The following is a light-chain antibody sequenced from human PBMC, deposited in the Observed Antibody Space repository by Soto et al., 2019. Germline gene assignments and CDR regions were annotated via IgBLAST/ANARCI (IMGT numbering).Light chain of an antibody. Sequence: EIVLTQSPATLSLSPGERATLSCRASQSVSSNLAWYQQKPGLAPRLLIYDASNRATGIPVRFSGSGSGTDFTLTISSLEPEDFAVYYCQQSRNWPLTFGGGTKVEIK. CDR2: DAS. CDR1: QSVSSN. V-gene: IGKV3-11*01. J-gene: IGKJ4*01. CDR3: QQSRNWPLT.